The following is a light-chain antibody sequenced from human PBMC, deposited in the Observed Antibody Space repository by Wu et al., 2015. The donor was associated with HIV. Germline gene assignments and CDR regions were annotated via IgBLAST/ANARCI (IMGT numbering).Light chain of an antibody. CDR3: QQRYSSPPT. CDR1: QIISTY. V-gene: IGKV1-39*01. J-gene: IGKJ1*01. CDR2: DAS. Sequence: DIQMTQSPSSLSASVGDRVTITCRASQIISTYLNWYQQKPGKAPNLLIYDASTLQSGVPSRFGGSGSGTEFTLSITSLQPEDFATYYCQQRYSSPPTFGQGTKVEIK.